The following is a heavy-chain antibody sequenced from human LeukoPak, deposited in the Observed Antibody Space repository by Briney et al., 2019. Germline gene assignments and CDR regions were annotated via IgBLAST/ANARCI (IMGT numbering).Heavy chain of an antibody. CDR3: ATLWFGESYYFDY. D-gene: IGHD3-10*01. CDR2: IYYSGST. J-gene: IGHJ4*02. CDR1: GGSISSSSYY. Sequence: SETLSLTCTISGGSISSSSYYWGWIRQPPGKGLEWIGSIYYSGSTYYNPSLKSRVTISVDTSKNQFSLKLSSVTAADTAVYYCATLWFGESYYFDYWGQGTLVTVSS. V-gene: IGHV4-39*01.